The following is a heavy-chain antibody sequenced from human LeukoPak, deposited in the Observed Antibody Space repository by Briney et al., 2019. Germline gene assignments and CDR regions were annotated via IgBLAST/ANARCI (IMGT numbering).Heavy chain of an antibody. J-gene: IGHJ4*02. CDR3: ASDKGGSGWSYYFDF. CDR1: EFTFSSSS. V-gene: IGHV3-21*01. D-gene: IGHD6-19*01. Sequence: GGSLRLSCAASEFTFSSSSMNWVRQAPGKGLEWVSSISSSSTYIYYADLVKGRFTISRDNAKNSLYLQMSSLRAEDTAVYYCASDKGGSGWSYYFDFWGQGTLVTVSS. CDR2: ISSSSTYI.